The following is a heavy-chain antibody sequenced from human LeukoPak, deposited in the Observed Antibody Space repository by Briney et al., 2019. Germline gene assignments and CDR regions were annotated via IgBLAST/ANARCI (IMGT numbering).Heavy chain of an antibody. V-gene: IGHV4-34*01. Sequence: PSETLSLTCAVYGGSFSGYYWSWIRQPPGKGLGWIGEINHSGSTNYNPSLKSRVTISVDKSKNQFSLILRSVTAADAAVYYCARDRSPYGSRSYTFDYWGQGTLVTVSS. D-gene: IGHD3-10*01. CDR2: INHSGST. CDR1: GGSFSGYY. CDR3: ARDRSPYGSRSYTFDY. J-gene: IGHJ4*02.